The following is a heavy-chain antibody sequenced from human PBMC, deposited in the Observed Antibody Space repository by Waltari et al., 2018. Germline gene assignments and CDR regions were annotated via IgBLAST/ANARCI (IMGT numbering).Heavy chain of an antibody. V-gene: IGHV4-39*01. D-gene: IGHD3-22*01. CDR1: GDSISTTSNY. Sequence: QLQLQESGPGLVKPSETLSLTCTVSGDSISTTSNYWGGIRQAPGKGLEWVGVIHSGGSTYYNPSLKSRVTLAVETSKNQFSLGLTSVTAADTAVYYCASPANCYDDRGGYDYWGQGTLVTVSS. J-gene: IGHJ4*02. CDR2: IHSGGST. CDR3: ASPANCYDDRGGYDY.